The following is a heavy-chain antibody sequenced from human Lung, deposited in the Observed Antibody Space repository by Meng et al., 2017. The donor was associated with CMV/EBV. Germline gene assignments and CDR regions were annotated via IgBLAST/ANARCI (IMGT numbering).Heavy chain of an antibody. Sequence: SLKISCAASGFTFSSYAMHWVRQAPGKGLEWVAVISYDGSNKYYADSVKGRFTISRDNSKNTLYLQMNSLRAEDTAVYYCARWGVDTAMADYYYGMDVWGQGTTVTVSS. CDR3: ARWGVDTAMADYYYGMDV. CDR2: ISYDGSNK. D-gene: IGHD5-18*01. J-gene: IGHJ6*02. V-gene: IGHV3-30*04. CDR1: GFTFSSYA.